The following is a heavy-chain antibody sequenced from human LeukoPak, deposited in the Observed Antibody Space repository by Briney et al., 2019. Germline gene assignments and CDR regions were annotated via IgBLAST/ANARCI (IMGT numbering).Heavy chain of an antibody. J-gene: IGHJ6*03. V-gene: IGHV4-59*12. CDR3: ARSLYYMDV. Sequence: NSSETLSLTCTVSGGSISSYYWSWIRQPPGKGLEWIGYIYYSGSTNYNPSLKSRVTISVDTSKNQFSLKLSSVTAADTAVYYCARSLYYMDVWGKGTTVTVSS. D-gene: IGHD5/OR15-5a*01. CDR2: IYYSGST. CDR1: GGSISSYY.